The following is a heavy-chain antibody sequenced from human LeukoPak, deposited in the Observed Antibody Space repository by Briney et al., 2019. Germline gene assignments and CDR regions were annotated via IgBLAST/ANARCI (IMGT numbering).Heavy chain of an antibody. CDR2: IYYSGST. V-gene: IGHV4-39*01. CDR3: ARLYYDSSGYYQIRYFDY. CDR1: GGSISSSSYY. D-gene: IGHD3-22*01. Sequence: SETLCLTCTVSGGSISSSSYYWGWIRQPPGKGLEWIGSIYYSGSTYYNPSLKSRVTISVDTSKNQFSLNLSSVTAADTAVYYCARLYYDSSGYYQIRYFDYWGQGTLVTDSS. J-gene: IGHJ4*02.